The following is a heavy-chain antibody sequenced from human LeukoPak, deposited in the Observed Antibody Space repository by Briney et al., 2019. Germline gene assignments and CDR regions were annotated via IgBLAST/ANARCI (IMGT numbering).Heavy chain of an antibody. CDR2: MRQDGGEI. CDR3: ARIMDLLGVHFDF. V-gene: IGHV3-7*01. D-gene: IGHD2-8*01. J-gene: IGHJ4*02. Sequence: GVSLRLSCVVSGFTFNNYWMSWVRQAPGAGREWVAAMRQDGGEIDYVESVGGRFTISRDNAKNSLYLQMNSLRAEDTAMYYCARIMDLLGVHFDFWGQGTLVTVSS. CDR1: GFTFNNYW.